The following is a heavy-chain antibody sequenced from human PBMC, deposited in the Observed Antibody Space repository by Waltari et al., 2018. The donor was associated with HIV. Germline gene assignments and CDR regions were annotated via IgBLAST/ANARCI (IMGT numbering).Heavy chain of an antibody. CDR2: LCNEGDKK. D-gene: IGHD3-16*01. Sequence: QVQLVESGGGVVQPGRSLRLSCAGSGFTFNNYVLHWVRQAPGKGLGWLALLCNEGDKKHYAESVKGRFDIFRDNSKNTLYLLMDSLRVEDTAIYYCAREGPWGAFYVSGLDIWGQGTMVTVSS. J-gene: IGHJ3*02. CDR1: GFTFNNYV. CDR3: AREGPWGAFYVSGLDI. V-gene: IGHV3-30*09.